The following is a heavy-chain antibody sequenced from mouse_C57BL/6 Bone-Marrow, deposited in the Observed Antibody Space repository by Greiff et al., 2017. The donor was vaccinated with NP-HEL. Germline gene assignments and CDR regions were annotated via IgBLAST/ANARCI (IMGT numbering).Heavy chain of an antibody. CDR2: ISSGGSYT. V-gene: IGHV5-6*01. CDR3: SRHSLLRFLFPY. D-gene: IGHD1-2*01. Sequence: EVMLVESGGDLVKPGGSLKLSCAASGFTFSSYGMSWVRQTPDKRLEWVATISSGGSYTYYPDSVKGRFTISRDNAKNTLYLQMSSLKSEDTAMYYCSRHSLLRFLFPYWGQGTLVTVSA. CDR1: GFTFSSYG. J-gene: IGHJ3*01.